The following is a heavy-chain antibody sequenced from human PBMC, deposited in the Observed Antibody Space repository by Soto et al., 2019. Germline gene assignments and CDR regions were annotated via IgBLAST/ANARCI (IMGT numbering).Heavy chain of an antibody. D-gene: IGHD5-12*01. J-gene: IGHJ5*02. CDR3: ARYHVSGYDGNWVDP. V-gene: IGHV1-69*12. CDR1: GGTFSSYA. Sequence: QVQLVQSGAEVKKPGSSVKVSCKASGGTFSSYAISWVRQAPGQGLEWMGGIIPIFGTANYAQKFQGRVTITADESTSTAYMELSSMRSEDTDVYYWARYHVSGYDGNWVDPWGQGTLVTVSS. CDR2: IIPIFGTA.